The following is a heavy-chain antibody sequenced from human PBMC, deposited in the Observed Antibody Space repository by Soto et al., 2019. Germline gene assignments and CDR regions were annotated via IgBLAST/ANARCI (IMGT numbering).Heavy chain of an antibody. CDR2: IKQDGSEK. J-gene: IGHJ6*03. CDR1: GFTFSSYW. V-gene: IGHV3-7*01. CDR3: ASSLWFGESYYMDV. D-gene: IGHD3-10*01. Sequence: GGSLRLSCAASGFTFSSYWMSWVRQAPGKGLEWVANIKQDGSEKYYVDSVKGRFTISRDNAKNSLYLQMNSLRAEDTAVYYCASSLWFGESYYMDVWGKGTTVTVSS.